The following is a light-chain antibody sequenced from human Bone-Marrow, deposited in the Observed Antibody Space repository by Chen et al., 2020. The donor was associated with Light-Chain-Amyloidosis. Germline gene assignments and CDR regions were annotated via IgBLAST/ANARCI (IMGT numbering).Light chain of an antibody. CDR3: QHFDDLLMFT. V-gene: IGKV1-33*01. J-gene: IGKJ2*01. CDR2: DAS. Sequence: DIQMTQSPSSLSASVGDRVTITYQASQAISNSLNWYHQKPGKAPNLLIYDASSLETGVPSRFNGTGSGTHFTFTISNLQPEDIATYYCQHFDDLLMFTFGQGTKLDMK. CDR1: QAISNS.